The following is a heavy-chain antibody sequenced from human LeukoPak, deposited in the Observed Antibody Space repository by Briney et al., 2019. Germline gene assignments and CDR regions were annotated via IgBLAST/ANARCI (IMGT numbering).Heavy chain of an antibody. CDR2: FHNSRTT. D-gene: IGHD3-10*01. CDR3: ARGHLGLSP. CDR1: GGSISGYS. V-gene: IGHV4-59*01. Sequence: SETLSLACTVSGGSISGYSWTWIRQPPGQGLEWIGYFHNSRTTSYNPSLTGRVIISVDTAMDQISLKLNSVTAADTAVYYCARGHLGLSPWGQGTLVTVSS. J-gene: IGHJ5*02.